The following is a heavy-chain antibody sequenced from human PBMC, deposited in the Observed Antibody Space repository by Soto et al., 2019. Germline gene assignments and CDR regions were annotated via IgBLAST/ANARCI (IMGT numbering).Heavy chain of an antibody. CDR2: IVGSGGNT. D-gene: IGHD3-3*01. CDR1: GISFSSYA. Sequence: GGSLRLSCAASGISFSSYAMSWVRQAPGKGLECVSSIVGSGGNTYYADSVKGRFTISRDNSKNTLYLQMNSLRAEDTAVYYCAKDPHTYYDFWSGYFSPWFDPWGQGTLVTVSS. J-gene: IGHJ5*02. V-gene: IGHV3-23*01. CDR3: AKDPHTYYDFWSGYFSPWFDP.